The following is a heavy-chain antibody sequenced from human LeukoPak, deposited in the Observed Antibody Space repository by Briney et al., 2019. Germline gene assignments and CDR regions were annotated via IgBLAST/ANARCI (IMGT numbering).Heavy chain of an antibody. D-gene: IGHD3-16*02. CDR1: EYTFTGDY. V-gene: IGHV1-2*06. CDR3: GREWSRYTGVWYHLMRAVTFGL. CDR2: IFPKRGDT. Sequence: ASVRVSCKTSEYTFTGDYVHWVRQAPGQGLEWMGRIFPKRGDTNYARKYQGRVTITRETSINTVHMELSGLRFDATAVYYWGREWSRYTGVWYHLMRAVTFGLGGQGTLVAVS. J-gene: IGHJ4*02.